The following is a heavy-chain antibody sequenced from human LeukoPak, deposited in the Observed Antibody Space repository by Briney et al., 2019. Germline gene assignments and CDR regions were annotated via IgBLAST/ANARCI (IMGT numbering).Heavy chain of an antibody. CDR3: ASRDTATGLD. J-gene: IGHJ4*02. Sequence: PSGTLSLTCAVYGGSFSGYYWSWIRQPPGKGLEWIGEINHSGSTNYNPSLKSRVTISVDTSKNQFSLKLSSVTAADTAVYYCASRDTATGLDWGQGTLVTVSS. V-gene: IGHV4-34*01. CDR1: GGSFSGYY. CDR2: INHSGST. D-gene: IGHD5-18*01.